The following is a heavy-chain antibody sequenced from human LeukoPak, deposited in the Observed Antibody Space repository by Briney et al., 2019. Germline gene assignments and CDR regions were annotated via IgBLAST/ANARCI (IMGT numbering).Heavy chain of an antibody. Sequence: SETLSLTCTVSGGSISSYYWSWIRLPPGKGLEWIGYIYYSGSTDYNPSLKSRVTISVDTPKNHFSLKLSSVTAADAAVYYCARHAATSWSLYSGSYSPGNAFHIWGQGTLVTVSS. D-gene: IGHD1-26*01. J-gene: IGHJ3*02. CDR1: GGSISSYY. CDR2: IYYSGST. CDR3: ARHAATSWSLYSGSYSPGNAFHI. V-gene: IGHV4-59*08.